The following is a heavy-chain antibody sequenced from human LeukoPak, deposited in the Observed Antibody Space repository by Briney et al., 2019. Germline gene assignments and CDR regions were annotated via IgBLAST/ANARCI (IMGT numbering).Heavy chain of an antibody. V-gene: IGHV4-39*07. D-gene: IGHD6-13*01. CDR1: GGYISSSTLY. J-gene: IGHJ4*02. Sequence: PSETLSLTCTVSGGYISSSTLYWGWIRQPPGKGLEWIGSIHYSGGPYYNASVKSRVTISVDTSRNQFSLRLSSVTAADTAVYYCARGKRAAGTYFDYWGQGTLVTVSS. CDR3: ARGKRAAGTYFDY. CDR2: IHYSGGP.